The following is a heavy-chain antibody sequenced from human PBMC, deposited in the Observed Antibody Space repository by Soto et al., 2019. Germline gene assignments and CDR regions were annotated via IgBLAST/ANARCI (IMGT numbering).Heavy chain of an antibody. CDR2: IIPIFGTA. D-gene: IGHD2-21*02. J-gene: IGHJ4*02. CDR3: ARERWYGGNSPHFDY. Sequence: QVQLVQSGAEVKKPGSSVKVSCKASGDTFSSYAISWVRQAPGQGLEWMGGIIPIFGTANYAQKFQGRVTITADESTSTAYMELSSLRSEDTAVYYCARERWYGGNSPHFDYWGQGTLVTVSS. V-gene: IGHV1-69*12. CDR1: GDTFSSYA.